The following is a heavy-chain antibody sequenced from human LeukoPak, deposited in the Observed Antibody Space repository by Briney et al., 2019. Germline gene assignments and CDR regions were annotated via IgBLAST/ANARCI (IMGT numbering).Heavy chain of an antibody. CDR1: GFTFDDYA. V-gene: IGHV3-9*01. CDR2: ISWNSGSI. Sequence: GRSLRLSCAASGFTFDDYAMHWVRQAPGKGLEWVSGISWNSGSIGYADSVKGRFTISRDNAKNSLYLQMNSLRAEDTAVYYCARDRGLQLWGNAFDIWGQGTMVTVSS. J-gene: IGHJ3*02. D-gene: IGHD5-18*01. CDR3: ARDRGLQLWGNAFDI.